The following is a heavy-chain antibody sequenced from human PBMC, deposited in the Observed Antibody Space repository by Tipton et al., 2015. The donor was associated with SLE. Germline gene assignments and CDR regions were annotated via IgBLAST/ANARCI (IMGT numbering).Heavy chain of an antibody. CDR3: ARLPTVAGLYYYYYYMDV. CDR1: GGSISSSSYY. D-gene: IGHD6-19*01. Sequence: TLSLTCTVSGGSISSSSYYWGWIRQPPGKGLEWIGSIYYSGSTYYNPSLQSRVTISVDTSKNQFSLKLSSVTAADTAVYYCARLPTVAGLYYYYYYMDVWGKGTAVTVSS. V-gene: IGHV4-39*01. J-gene: IGHJ6*03. CDR2: IYYSGST.